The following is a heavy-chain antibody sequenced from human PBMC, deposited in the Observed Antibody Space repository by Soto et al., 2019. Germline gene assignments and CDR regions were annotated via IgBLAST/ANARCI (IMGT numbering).Heavy chain of an antibody. V-gene: IGHV3-49*05. CDR2: IRSKAYGGTT. D-gene: IGHD5-12*01. Sequence: NPGGSLRLSCTASGFTFGDYAMSWFRQAPGKGLEWVGFIRSKAYGGTTEYAASVKGRFTISRDDSKSIAYLQMNSLKTEDTAVYYCTSVEMANYYYYGMDVWGQGTTVTVSS. J-gene: IGHJ6*02. CDR1: GFTFGDYA. CDR3: TSVEMANYYYYGMDV.